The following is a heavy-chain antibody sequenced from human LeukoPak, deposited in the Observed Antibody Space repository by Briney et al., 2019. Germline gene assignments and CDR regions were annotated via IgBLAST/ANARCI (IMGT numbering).Heavy chain of an antibody. J-gene: IGHJ1*01. D-gene: IGHD2-2*01. V-gene: IGHV3-23*01. CDR3: AKYCSSTSCWLDRDFQH. Sequence: GGSLRLSCAASGFTFSSYAMSWVRQAPGKGLEWVSAVSGSGGSTYYADSVKGRFTISRDNSKNTLYLQMNSLRAEDTAVYYCAKYCSSTSCWLDRDFQHWGQGTLVTVSS. CDR1: GFTFSSYA. CDR2: VSGSGGST.